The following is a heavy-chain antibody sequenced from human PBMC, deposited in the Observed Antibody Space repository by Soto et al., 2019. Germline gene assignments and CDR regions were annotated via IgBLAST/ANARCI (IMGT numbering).Heavy chain of an antibody. V-gene: IGHV4-34*01. J-gene: IGHJ6*02. CDR3: ARVTLMGYSYGSDYYGMDV. D-gene: IGHD5-18*01. CDR1: GGSFSGYY. CDR2: INHSGST. Sequence: QVQLQQWGAGLLKPSETLSLTCAVYGGSFSGYYWSWIRQPPGKGLEWIGEINHSGSTNYNPSLKSGVNISVDTSKNQFSLELSSVTAADTAVYYCARVTLMGYSYGSDYYGMDVWGQGTTVTVSS.